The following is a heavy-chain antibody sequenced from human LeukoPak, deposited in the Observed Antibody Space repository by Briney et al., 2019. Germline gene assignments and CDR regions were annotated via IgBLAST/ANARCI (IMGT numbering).Heavy chain of an antibody. V-gene: IGHV3-7*01. J-gene: IGHJ4*02. Sequence: GGSLRLSCAASGFTFSNYAMSWVRQAPGKGLEWLANIKQDGSDKQYVDSVKGRFTISRDNAKDSLSLQMNSLRVEDTAVYYCARDGPNKLGFESWGQGTLVTVSS. CDR3: ARDGPNKLGFES. CDR1: GFTFSNYA. CDR2: IKQDGSDK. D-gene: IGHD4/OR15-4a*01.